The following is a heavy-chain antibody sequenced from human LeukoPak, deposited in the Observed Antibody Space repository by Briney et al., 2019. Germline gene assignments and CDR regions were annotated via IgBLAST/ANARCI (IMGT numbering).Heavy chain of an antibody. CDR2: IYSGGST. V-gene: IGHV3-53*01. J-gene: IGHJ3*02. CDR3: ARDSSGFPDAFDI. Sequence: PGGSLRLSCSASRFTVSSNYMSWVRQAQGKGLEWVSVIYSGGSTYYADSVKGRFTISRDNSKNTLYLQMNSLRVEDTAVYYCARDSSGFPDAFDIWGQGTMVTVSS. D-gene: IGHD6-19*01. CDR1: RFTVSSNY.